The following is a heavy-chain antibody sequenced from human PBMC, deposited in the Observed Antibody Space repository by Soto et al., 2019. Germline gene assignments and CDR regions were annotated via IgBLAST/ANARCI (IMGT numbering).Heavy chain of an antibody. J-gene: IGHJ5*02. D-gene: IGHD2-2*01. CDR2: ISSSSSYT. V-gene: IGHV3-11*06. CDR1: GFTFSDYY. CDR3: ARVVVVPAAISRFDP. Sequence: PGGSLRLSCAASGFTFSDYYMSWIRQAPGKGLEWVSYISSSSSYTNYADSVKGRFTISRDNAKNSLYLQMNSLRAEDTAVYYCARVVVVPAAISRFDPWGQGTLVTVSS.